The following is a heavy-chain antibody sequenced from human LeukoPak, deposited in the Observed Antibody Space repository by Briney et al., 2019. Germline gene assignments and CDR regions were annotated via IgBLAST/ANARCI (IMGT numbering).Heavy chain of an antibody. D-gene: IGHD5-18*01. Sequence: SVKVSCKASGGTFSSYAISWVRQAPGKGLEWMGRIIPIFGIANYAQKFQGRVTITADKSTSTAYMELSSLRSEDTAVYYCARDLVDTAMVTASKGFDPWGQGTLVTVSS. V-gene: IGHV1-69*04. J-gene: IGHJ5*02. CDR2: IIPIFGIA. CDR1: GGTFSSYA. CDR3: ARDLVDTAMVTASKGFDP.